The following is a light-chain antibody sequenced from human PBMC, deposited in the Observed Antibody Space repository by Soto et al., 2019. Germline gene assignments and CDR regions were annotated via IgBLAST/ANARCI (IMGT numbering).Light chain of an antibody. CDR3: SSYTSSSTLV. CDR1: SSDVGGYNY. CDR2: EVS. J-gene: IGLJ1*01. V-gene: IGLV2-14*01. Sequence: QSVLTQPASVPGSPGKSITISCTGTSSDVGGYNYVAWYQQYPGKAPKLMIYEVSDRPSGVSIRFSGSKSGNTASLTISGLQADDEADYYCSSYTSSSTLVFGTGTKVTVL.